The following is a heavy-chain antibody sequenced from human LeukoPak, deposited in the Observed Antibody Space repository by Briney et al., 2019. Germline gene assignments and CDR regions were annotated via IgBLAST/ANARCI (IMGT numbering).Heavy chain of an antibody. CDR3: ARGLYPVSTSFFDH. CDR1: GGSFGGYY. Sequence: SETLSLTCAVSGGSFGGYYWTWIRQPPGKGLEWIGEINHHGNTNYNPSLKGRVALSVDTSQNQFSLRLTSVTAAGTAVYYCARGLYPVSTSFFDHWGQGAPVTVSS. CDR2: INHHGNT. V-gene: IGHV4-34*01. D-gene: IGHD2-2*01. J-gene: IGHJ4*02.